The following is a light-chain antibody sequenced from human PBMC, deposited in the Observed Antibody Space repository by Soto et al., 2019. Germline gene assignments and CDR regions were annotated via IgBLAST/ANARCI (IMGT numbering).Light chain of an antibody. CDR1: SSDVGGYNY. Sequence: QSALTQPASVSGSPGQSITISCTGTSSDVGGYNYVSWYQQHPGKAPKLMIYDVSNRPSGVSNRFSGSKSGNTASLTSSGRQAEDEADYYCSSYPSSSTLVVFGGGTKLTVL. CDR2: DVS. CDR3: SSYPSSSTLVV. V-gene: IGLV2-14*01. J-gene: IGLJ2*01.